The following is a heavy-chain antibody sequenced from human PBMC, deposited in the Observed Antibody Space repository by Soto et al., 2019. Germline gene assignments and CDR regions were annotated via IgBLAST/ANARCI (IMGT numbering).Heavy chain of an antibody. CDR3: AKREGNTYGLFH. D-gene: IGHD5-18*01. J-gene: IGHJ4*02. CDR1: GFSFSNYW. CDR2: IKTDGSST. Sequence: EVQLVESGGGLVQPGGSLRLSCAASGFSFSNYWIHWVRQAPGKGLVWVSRIKTDGSSTDYAASVKGRFTLSRDNAKNTLYLQMHSLTAEDTAVYYCAKREGNTYGLFHWGQGTLVTVSS. V-gene: IGHV3-74*01.